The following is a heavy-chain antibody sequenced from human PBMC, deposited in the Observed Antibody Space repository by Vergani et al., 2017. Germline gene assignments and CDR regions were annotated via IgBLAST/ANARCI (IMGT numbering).Heavy chain of an antibody. D-gene: IGHD3-10*01. J-gene: IGHJ3*02. CDR3: ARGDLDAFDI. Sequence: QVQLQESGPGLVKPSETLSLTCTVSGGSISSYYWSWIRQPPGKGLAWIGYIYYSGSTNYNPSLKSRVTISVDTSKNQFSLKLSSVTAADTAVYYCARGDLDAFDIWGQGTMVTVSS. CDR1: GGSISSYY. V-gene: IGHV4-59*08. CDR2: IYYSGST.